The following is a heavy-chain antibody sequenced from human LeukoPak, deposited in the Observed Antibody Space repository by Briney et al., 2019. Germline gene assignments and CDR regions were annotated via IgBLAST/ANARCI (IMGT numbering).Heavy chain of an antibody. V-gene: IGHV1-18*01. CDR3: ARDSLLDSSGAYYYYYYGMDV. J-gene: IGHJ6*02. Sequence: ASVKVSCKVSGYTFTSYGISWVRQAPGQGLEWMGWISAYNGNTNYAQKLQGRVTMTTDTSTSTAYMELRSLRSDDTAVYYCARDSLLDSSGAYYYYYYGMDVWGQGTTVTVSS. CDR2: ISAYNGNT. CDR1: GYTFTSYG. D-gene: IGHD6-19*01.